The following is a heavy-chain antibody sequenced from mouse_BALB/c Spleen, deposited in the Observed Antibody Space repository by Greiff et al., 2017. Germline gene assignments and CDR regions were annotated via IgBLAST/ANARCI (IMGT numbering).Heavy chain of an antibody. CDR3: ARGEYGSSLFAY. Sequence: EVKVVESGGGLVKPGGSLKLSCAASGFTFSSYAMSWVRQSPEKRLEWVAEISSGGSYTYYPDTVTGRFTISRDNAKNTLYLEMSSLRSEDTAMYYCARGEYGSSLFAYWGQGTLVTVSA. D-gene: IGHD1-1*01. V-gene: IGHV5-9-4*01. CDR1: GFTFSSYA. J-gene: IGHJ3*01. CDR2: ISSGGSYT.